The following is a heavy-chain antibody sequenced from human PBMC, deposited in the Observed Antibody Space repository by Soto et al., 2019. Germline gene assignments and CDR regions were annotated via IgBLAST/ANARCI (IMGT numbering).Heavy chain of an antibody. CDR2: LGAADDP. Sequence: GGSLRLSCAASGFTLSAYDMHWVRQAEGKGLEWVSALGAADDPYYLVSVKGRFTISRENAKNSLYLQMNNLRAGDTAVYYCARAYSGRLPRRADYYYAMDVWGQVTTVTVSS. CDR1: GFTLSAYD. V-gene: IGHV3-13*05. CDR3: ARAYSGRLPRRADYYYAMDV. J-gene: IGHJ6*02. D-gene: IGHD2-15*01.